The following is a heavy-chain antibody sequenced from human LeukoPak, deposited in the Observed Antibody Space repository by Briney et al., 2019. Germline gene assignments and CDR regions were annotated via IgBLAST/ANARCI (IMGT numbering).Heavy chain of an antibody. CDR2: ISGSGDST. J-gene: IGHJ5*02. Sequence: GGSLRLSCAASGFTFSSYAMSWVRQAPGKGLEWVSVISGSGDSTSNADSVRGRFTISRDNSKNTLYLQMNSLRAEDTAVYYCARDNSVRDEAWWFNPWGQGTLVTVSS. D-gene: IGHD5-24*01. CDR3: ARDNSVRDEAWWFNP. V-gene: IGHV3-23*01. CDR1: GFTFSSYA.